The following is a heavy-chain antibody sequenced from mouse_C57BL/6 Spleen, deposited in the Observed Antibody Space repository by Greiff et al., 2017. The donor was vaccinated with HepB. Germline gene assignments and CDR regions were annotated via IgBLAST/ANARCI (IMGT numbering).Heavy chain of an antibody. Sequence: VQLQQSGAELVKPGASVKLSCKASGYTFTEYTIHWVKQRPGQGLEWIGWFYPGSGSIKYNEKFKDKATLTADKSSSTVYMELSRLTSEDSAVYFCARREERGGGYWSYWYFDVWGTGTTVTVSS. CDR1: GYTFTEYT. V-gene: IGHV1-62-2*01. D-gene: IGHD2-3*01. CDR3: ARREERGGGYWSYWYFDV. CDR2: FYPGSGSI. J-gene: IGHJ1*03.